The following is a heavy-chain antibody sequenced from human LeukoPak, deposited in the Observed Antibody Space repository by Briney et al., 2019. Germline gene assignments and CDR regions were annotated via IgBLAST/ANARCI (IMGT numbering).Heavy chain of an antibody. J-gene: IGHJ6*02. Sequence: PGRSLRLSCAAPGFTFDDYAMHWVRQAPGKGLEWVSGISWNSGSIGYADSVKGRFTISRDNAKNSLYLQMNSLRAEDTALYYCAKFRVLYGMDVWGQGTTVTVSS. CDR3: AKFRVLYGMDV. V-gene: IGHV3-9*01. CDR1: GFTFDDYA. CDR2: ISWNSGSI.